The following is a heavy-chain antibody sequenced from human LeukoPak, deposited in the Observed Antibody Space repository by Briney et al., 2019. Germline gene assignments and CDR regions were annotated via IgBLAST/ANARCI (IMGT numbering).Heavy chain of an antibody. CDR2: IYYSGST. D-gene: IGHD3-10*01. Sequence: SETLSLTCTVSGGSISSYYWSWIRQPPGKGLEWIGYIYYSGSTNYNPSLESRVTISVDTSKNQFSLKLSSVTAADTAVYYCARNYYGSGSYPDAFDIWGQGTMVTVSS. V-gene: IGHV4-59*12. CDR3: ARNYYGSGSYPDAFDI. CDR1: GGSISSYY. J-gene: IGHJ3*02.